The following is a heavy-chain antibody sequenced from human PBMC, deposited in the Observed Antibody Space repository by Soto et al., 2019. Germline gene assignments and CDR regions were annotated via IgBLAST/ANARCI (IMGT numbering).Heavy chain of an antibody. CDR1: GGTFSSYA. D-gene: IGHD2-15*01. CDR3: ARGPLFSCSGGSCYPFDY. CDR2: IIPIFGTA. Sequence: GPSVKVSCKASGGTFSSYAISWVRQAPGQGLEWMGGIIPIFGTANYAQKFQGRVTITADESTSTAYMELSSLRSEDTAVYYCARGPLFSCSGGSCYPFDYWGQGTLVTVSS. J-gene: IGHJ4*02. V-gene: IGHV1-69*13.